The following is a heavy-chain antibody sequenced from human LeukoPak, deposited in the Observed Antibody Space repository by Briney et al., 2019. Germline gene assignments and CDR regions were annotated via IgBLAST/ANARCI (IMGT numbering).Heavy chain of an antibody. CDR2: INPHSGGT. D-gene: IGHD3-10*01. CDR3: ARAFMVRGVIVGDNWFDP. CDR1: GYTFTGYY. J-gene: IGHJ5*02. V-gene: IGHV1-2*02. Sequence: ASVKVSCKASGYTFTGYYIHWVRQAPGQGLEWMGWINPHSGGTNYAQKFQGRVTMTRDTSISTAYMELSRLRSDDTAVYYCARAFMVRGVIVGDNWFDPWGQGTLVTVSS.